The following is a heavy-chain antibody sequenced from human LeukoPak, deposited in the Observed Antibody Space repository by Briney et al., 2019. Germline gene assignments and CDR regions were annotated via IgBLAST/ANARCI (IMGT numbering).Heavy chain of an antibody. CDR1: GGSISSSSYY. D-gene: IGHD1-26*01. CDR2: IYYSGST. V-gene: IGHV4-39*01. CDR3: ARHRELPQYYFDY. J-gene: IGHJ4*02. Sequence: SETLSLTCTVSGGSISSSSYYWGWIRQPPGKGLEWIGSIYYSGSTHYNPSLKSRVTISVDTSKNQFSLKLSSVTAADTAVYYCARHRELPQYYFDYWGQGTLVTVSS.